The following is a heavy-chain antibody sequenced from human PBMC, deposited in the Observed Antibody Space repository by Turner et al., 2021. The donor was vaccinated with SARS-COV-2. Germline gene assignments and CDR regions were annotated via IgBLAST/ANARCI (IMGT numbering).Heavy chain of an antibody. Sequence: ELQLVVSGAGLVKPGGSLSRSCSASGFPSPPYSMNWVRQAPGKGLEWVSSMSSSSSYIYYADSVKGRFTNSRDNAKNSLYLQMNSLRAEDTAVYYCARWRKENYYDSSGYYPHAFDIWGQGTMVTVSS. CDR3: ARWRKENYYDSSGYYPHAFDI. CDR1: GFPSPPYS. D-gene: IGHD3-22*01. J-gene: IGHJ3*02. V-gene: IGHV3-21*01. CDR2: MSSSSSYI.